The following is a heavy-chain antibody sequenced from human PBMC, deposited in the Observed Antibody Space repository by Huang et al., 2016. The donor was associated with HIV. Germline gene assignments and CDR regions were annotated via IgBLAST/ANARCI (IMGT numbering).Heavy chain of an antibody. Sequence: EVQLVESGGGLVQPGGSLRLSCAASGFTFSRYWMSWVRQAPGKGVEWVANIKQDGRETYCVDAVKGRFTISRDNAKNSLYLQMNSLRADDTAVYYCARGGSFVDYWGQGALVTVSS. CDR3: ARGGSFVDY. D-gene: IGHD6-13*01. CDR2: IKQDGRET. CDR1: GFTFSRYW. V-gene: IGHV3-7*04. J-gene: IGHJ4*02.